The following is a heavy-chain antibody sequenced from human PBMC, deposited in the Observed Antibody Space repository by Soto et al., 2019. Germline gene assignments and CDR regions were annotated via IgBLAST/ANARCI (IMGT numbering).Heavy chain of an antibody. V-gene: IGHV3-21*06. J-gene: IGHJ4*02. CDR2: ISSTTNYI. CDR1: GFTFTRYS. Sequence: EVQLVESGGGLVKPWGSLRLSCAASGFTFTRYSMNWVRQAPGKGLGWVSSISSTTNYIYYGDSMKGRFTISRDNAKNSLYLEMNSLRAEDTAVYYCARESEDLTSNFDYWGQGTLVTVSS. CDR3: ARESEDLTSNFDY.